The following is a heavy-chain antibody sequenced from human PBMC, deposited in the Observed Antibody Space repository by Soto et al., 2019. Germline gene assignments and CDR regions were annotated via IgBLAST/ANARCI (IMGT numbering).Heavy chain of an antibody. CDR2: ITNSGGST. CDR1: GFAFNSYA. J-gene: IGHJ5*02. V-gene: IGHV3-23*01. Sequence: PVGSLRLSCVASGFAFNSYAMTWVRQAPGKGLEWVSTITNSGGSTYYADSVKGRFTISRDNSKNTLYMQMTTLTAEDTAIYYCTKEHDYGYYGWFDPWGQGTLVT. D-gene: IGHD4-17*01. CDR3: TKEHDYGYYGWFDP.